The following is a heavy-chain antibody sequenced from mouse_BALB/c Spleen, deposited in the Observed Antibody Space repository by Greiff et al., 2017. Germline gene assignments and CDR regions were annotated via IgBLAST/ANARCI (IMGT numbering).Heavy chain of an antibody. J-gene: IGHJ4*01. V-gene: IGHV14-3*02. CDR1: GFNIKDTY. CDR2: IDPANGNT. D-gene: IGHD2-4*01. CDR3: ARGPDYDDGMDD. Sequence: VQLQQSGAELVKPGASVKLSCTASGFNIKDTYMHWVKQRPEQGLEWIGRIDPANGNTKYDPKFQGKATITADTSSNTAYLQLSSLTSEDTAVYYCARGPDYDDGMDDWGQGTSVTVSS.